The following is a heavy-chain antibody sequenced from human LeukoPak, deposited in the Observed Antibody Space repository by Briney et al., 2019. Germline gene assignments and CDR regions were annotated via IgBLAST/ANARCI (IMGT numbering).Heavy chain of an antibody. CDR1: GFTFSSYG. CDR2: IRYDGSNK. D-gene: IGHD4-17*01. V-gene: IGHV3-30*02. J-gene: IGHJ4*02. CDR3: ANLLDYGDYPGFDY. Sequence: HPGGSLRLSCAASGFTFSSYGMHWVRQAPGKGLEWVAFIRYDGSNKYYADSVKGRFTISRDNSKNTLYLQMNSLRAEDTAVYYCANLLDYGDYPGFDYWGQGTLVTVSS.